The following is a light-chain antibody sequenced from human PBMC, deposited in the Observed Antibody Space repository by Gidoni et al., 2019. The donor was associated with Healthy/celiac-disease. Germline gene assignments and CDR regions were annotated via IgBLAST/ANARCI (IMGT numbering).Light chain of an antibody. CDR3: QQYYSTTLT. CDR2: WAS. Sequence: DIVMTKSPDSLAVSLGERDTINCKSSQSVLYSSNNKNYLAWYQQKPGQPPKLLIYWASTRESGVPDRFSGSGSGTDFTLTISSLQAEDVAVYYCQQYYSTTLTFGGGTKVEIK. V-gene: IGKV4-1*01. CDR1: QSVLYSSNNKNY. J-gene: IGKJ4*01.